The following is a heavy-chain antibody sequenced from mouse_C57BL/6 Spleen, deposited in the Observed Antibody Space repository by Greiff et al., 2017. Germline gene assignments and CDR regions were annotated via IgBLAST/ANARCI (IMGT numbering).Heavy chain of an antibody. Sequence: QVQLQQPGAELVKPGASVKLSCKASGYTFTSYWMHWVKQRPGQGLEWIGMIHPNSGSTNYNEKFKSKATLTVDKSSSTAYMQLSSLTSEDSAVYYCARVDYYGSSWFAYWGQGTLVTVSA. D-gene: IGHD1-1*01. CDR3: ARVDYYGSSWFAY. V-gene: IGHV1-64*01. CDR1: GYTFTSYW. CDR2: IHPNSGST. J-gene: IGHJ3*01.